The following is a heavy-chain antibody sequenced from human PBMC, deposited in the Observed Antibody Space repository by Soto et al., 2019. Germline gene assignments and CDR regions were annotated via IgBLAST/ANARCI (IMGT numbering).Heavy chain of an antibody. CDR1: GFTFSGSA. V-gene: IGHV3-73*01. CDR2: IRSKANSYAT. Sequence: GGSLRLSCAASGFTFSGSAMHWVRQASGKGLEWVGRIRSKANSYATAYAASVKGRFTISRDDSKNTAYLQMNSLKTEDTAVYYCTRDSEAMATNPAAWGQGTMGTVSS. J-gene: IGHJ5*02. D-gene: IGHD5-12*01. CDR3: TRDSEAMATNPAA.